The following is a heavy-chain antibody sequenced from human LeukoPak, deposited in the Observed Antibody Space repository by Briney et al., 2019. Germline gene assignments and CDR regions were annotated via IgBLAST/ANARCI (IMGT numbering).Heavy chain of an antibody. CDR1: GYTFTSYG. J-gene: IGHJ4*02. CDR3: ARDRGPDIVVVPAAMGY. Sequence: ASVKVSCKASGYTFTSYGISWVRQAPGQGLEWVGWISAYNGNTNYAQKLQGRVTMTTDTSTSTAYMELRSLRSDDTAVYYCARDRGPDIVVVPAAMGYWGQGTLVTVSS. CDR2: ISAYNGNT. V-gene: IGHV1-18*01. D-gene: IGHD2-2*01.